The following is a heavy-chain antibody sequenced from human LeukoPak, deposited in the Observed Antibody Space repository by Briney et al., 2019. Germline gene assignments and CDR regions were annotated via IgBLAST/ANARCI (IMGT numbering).Heavy chain of an antibody. J-gene: IGHJ4*02. CDR3: ATSCGNSYGCYFDY. Sequence: SETLSLTCTVSGASISSYYWSWIRQPPGEGLEWIGYIYYSGSTNYNPSLKSRVTISVDTSKSQFSLRLSSVTAADTAIYYCATSCGNSYGCYFDYWGQGTLVTVSS. CDR2: IYYSGST. D-gene: IGHD5-18*01. V-gene: IGHV4-59*08. CDR1: GASISSYY.